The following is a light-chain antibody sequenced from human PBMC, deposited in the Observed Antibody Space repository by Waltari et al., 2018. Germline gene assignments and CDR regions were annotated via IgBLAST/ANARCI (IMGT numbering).Light chain of an antibody. CDR3: QQSYSSPYT. CDR2: KAA. Sequence: DIQMTQSPSSLSASVGDRVVITCRASQSISSYLNWYQQETGKAPKLLIYKAANLQSGVPSRFSGSRSGTDFTLTIISLQPEDFATYYCQQSYSSPYTFGQGTKVEIK. V-gene: IGKV1-39*01. J-gene: IGKJ2*01. CDR1: QSISSY.